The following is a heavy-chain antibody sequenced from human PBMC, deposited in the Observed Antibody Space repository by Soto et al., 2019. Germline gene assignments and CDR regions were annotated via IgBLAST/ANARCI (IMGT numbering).Heavy chain of an antibody. CDR1: GFTFSSYA. V-gene: IGHV3-23*01. J-gene: IGHJ4*02. CDR3: AKGSGASSYSCFDY. D-gene: IGHD2-15*01. CDR2: ISGSGGST. Sequence: PGGSLRLSCAASGFTFSSYAMSWVRQAPGKGLEWVSTISGSGGSTYYADSVRGRFTISRDNSKNTLNLQVNSLRAEDTAVYYCAKGSGASSYSCFDYWGQGTLVTVSS.